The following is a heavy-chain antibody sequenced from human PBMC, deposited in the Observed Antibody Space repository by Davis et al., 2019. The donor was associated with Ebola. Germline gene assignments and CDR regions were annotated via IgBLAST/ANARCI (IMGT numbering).Heavy chain of an antibody. Sequence: GGSLRLSCAASGFTFSSNSMNWVRQAPGKGLEWVSFISSSSNYIYYADSVKGRFTVSRDNAKNSLYLQMNSLRAEDTAVYYCVRGVAVGGFYFDYWGQGTLVTVSS. V-gene: IGHV3-21*01. J-gene: IGHJ4*02. CDR2: ISSSSNYI. CDR3: VRGVAVGGFYFDY. D-gene: IGHD6-19*01. CDR1: GFTFSSNS.